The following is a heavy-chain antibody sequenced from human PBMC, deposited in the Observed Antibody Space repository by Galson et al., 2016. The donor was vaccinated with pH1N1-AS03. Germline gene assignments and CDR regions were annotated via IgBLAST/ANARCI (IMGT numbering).Heavy chain of an antibody. V-gene: IGHV4-59*08. J-gene: IGHJ6*02. CDR2: IFYIGDT. Sequence: SETLSLTCTVSGGSVNGYYWTWIRQPPGKGLEWIGQIFYIGDTLNTPSLRGRVTMSVDTSKNQLSLRLSSVTAADTAVYYCGRHLRSSYSMDVWGQGTTVTVSS. D-gene: IGHD2-15*01. CDR1: GGSVNGYY. CDR3: GRHLRSSYSMDV.